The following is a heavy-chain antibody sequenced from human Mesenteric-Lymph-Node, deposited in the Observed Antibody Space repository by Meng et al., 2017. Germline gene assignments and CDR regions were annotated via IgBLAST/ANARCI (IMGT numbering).Heavy chain of an antibody. V-gene: IGHV4-30-4*01. D-gene: IGHD5-18*01. Sequence: QVHLQESGPGLVKPPQTPALTCTVSGGSISSGDYYWSWIRQPPGKGLELIGHIYYSGSTSYNPSLKSRVTISVDTSNNQFSLKLSSVTAADTAVYYCARVGWRQWSFDLWGRGTLVTVSS. CDR3: ARVGWRQWSFDL. CDR1: GGSISSGDYY. J-gene: IGHJ2*01. CDR2: IYYSGST.